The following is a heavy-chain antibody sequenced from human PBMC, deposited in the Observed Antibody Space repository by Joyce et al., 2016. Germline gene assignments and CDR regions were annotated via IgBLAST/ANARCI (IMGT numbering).Heavy chain of an antibody. Sequence: QVQLVESGGGVVQPGRSLRLSCAASGFTFSSYGMHWVRQAPAKGLEWVAVISYDGINKYYAASVKGRFTISRDSSKNTLYLQISSLRAEDTAVYYCAKDLYSTSWYELNLYHYYGMDVWGQGTTVIVSS. J-gene: IGHJ6*02. D-gene: IGHD6-13*01. CDR3: AKDLYSTSWYELNLYHYYGMDV. V-gene: IGHV3-30*18. CDR2: ISYDGINK. CDR1: GFTFSSYG.